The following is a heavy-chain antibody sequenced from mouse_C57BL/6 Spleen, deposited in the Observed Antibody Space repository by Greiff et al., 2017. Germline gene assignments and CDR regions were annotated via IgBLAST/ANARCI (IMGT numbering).Heavy chain of an antibody. Sequence: QVQLQQSGAELVKPGASVKISCKASGYAFSSYWMNWVKQRPGKGLEWIGQIYPGDGDTNYNGKFKGKATLTADKSSSTAYMQLSSLTSEDSAVYFCARLGPTVPLDYWGQGTTLTVSS. V-gene: IGHV1-80*01. J-gene: IGHJ2*01. CDR1: GYAFSSYW. CDR3: ARLGPTVPLDY. CDR2: IYPGDGDT. D-gene: IGHD1-1*01.